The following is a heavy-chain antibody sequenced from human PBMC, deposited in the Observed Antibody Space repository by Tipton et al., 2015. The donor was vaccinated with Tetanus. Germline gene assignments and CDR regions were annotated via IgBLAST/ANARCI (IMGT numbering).Heavy chain of an antibody. J-gene: IGHJ4*02. CDR2: LNPKSGSA. V-gene: IGHV1-8*01. CDR1: GYTFTSYG. CDR3: VREGGSGGWWAY. D-gene: IGHD6-19*01. Sequence: QSGPEVKKPGASVKVSCKASGYTFTSYGLNWVRKAAGRGFEWMGWLNPKSGSAAYAQRFQGRVTMTTNTSITTAYMEVSSLTYEDTAVYYCVREGGSGGWWAYWGRGTLVTVSS.